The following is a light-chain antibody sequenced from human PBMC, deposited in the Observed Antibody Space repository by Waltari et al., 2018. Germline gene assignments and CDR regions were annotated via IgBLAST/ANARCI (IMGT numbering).Light chain of an antibody. CDR1: ANHVGKSG. CDR2: RNN. CDR3: STWDSSLNAWL. J-gene: IGLJ3*02. V-gene: IGLV10-54*04. Sequence: GLTPPPSVSKGVRQTATFSCLGDANHVGKSGASWLQQCQGRPPKLVAYRNNSRPSGISERFSASKSRNTALLTISGLQPEDEADFYCSTWDSSLNAWLFGGGTRLTV.